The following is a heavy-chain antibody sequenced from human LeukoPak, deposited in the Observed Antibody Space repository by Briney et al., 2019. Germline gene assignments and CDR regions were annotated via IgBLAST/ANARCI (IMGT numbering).Heavy chain of an antibody. CDR1: GFVFSIYT. CDR3: VKNFGRVRGTPDS. CDR2: ISGSGNGFSI. V-gene: IGHV3-64D*06. Sequence: GGSLRLSCSASGFVFSIYTMYWVRQTPGKGPEYVSTISGSGNGFSIYYADSVKGRFTISRDDSKSILYLQMNGLRSEDTAVYYCVKNFGRVRGTPDSWGQGTLVTVSS. J-gene: IGHJ4*02. D-gene: IGHD3-16*01.